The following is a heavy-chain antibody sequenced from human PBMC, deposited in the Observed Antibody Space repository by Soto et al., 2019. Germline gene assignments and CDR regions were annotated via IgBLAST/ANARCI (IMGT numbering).Heavy chain of an antibody. CDR3: VRDADKVPPGQHRVRGDY. CDR2: IGSSSSRT. V-gene: IGHV3-48*01. Sequence: DVQLVESGGGLVQPGGSLRLSCAASGFTFSSYSLNWVRQAPGKGLEWLAYIGSSSSRTYYADSVKGRFTISRDNAKNSLYLQMNSLRAEDTAVYHCVRDADKVPPGQHRVRGDYWGQGTLVTVSS. D-gene: IGHD1-1*01. CDR1: GFTFSSYS. J-gene: IGHJ4*02.